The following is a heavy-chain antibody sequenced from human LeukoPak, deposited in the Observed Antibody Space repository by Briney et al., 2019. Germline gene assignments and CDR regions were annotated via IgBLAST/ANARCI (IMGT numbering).Heavy chain of an antibody. CDR1: RFIFSDYY. D-gene: IGHD1-26*01. V-gene: IGHV3-11*04. CDR3: ARDKIVGATHFDY. J-gene: IGHJ4*02. Sequence: GGSLRPSCAASRFIFSDYYMNWIRQAPGKGLEWVSYISSSGSAIYYADSVKGRFTISRDNAKNSLYLQMNSLRTEDTAVYYCARDKIVGATHFDYWGQGTLVTVSS. CDR2: ISSSGSAI.